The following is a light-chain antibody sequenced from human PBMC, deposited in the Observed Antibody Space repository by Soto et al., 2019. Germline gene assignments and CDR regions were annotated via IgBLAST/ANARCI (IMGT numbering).Light chain of an antibody. CDR2: KNN. V-gene: IGLV1-44*01. CDR1: RSNKGNQK. CDR3: AAWDDSLIGYV. J-gene: IGLJ1*01. Sequence: QAVLTPPPSTSWTPGQRVTISCSGNRSNKGNQKVNWYQQLPGTAPKLLIYKNNQRPSRVPDRFSGSKSGTSASLAISGLQSEDEAAYYCAAWDDSLIGYVFGTGTKVTVL.